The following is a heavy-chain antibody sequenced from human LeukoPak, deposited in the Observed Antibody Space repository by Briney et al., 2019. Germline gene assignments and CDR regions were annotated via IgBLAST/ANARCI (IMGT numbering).Heavy chain of an antibody. D-gene: IGHD6-19*01. V-gene: IGHV1-69*05. CDR2: IIPIFGTA. CDR3: ARAGLGQWLMPGHNWFDP. Sequence: GASVKVSCKASGGTFSSYAISWVRQAPGQGLEWMGRIIPIFGTANYAQKFQGRATITTDESTSTAYMELSSLRSEDTAVYYCARAGLGQWLMPGHNWFDPWGQGTLVTVSS. J-gene: IGHJ5*02. CDR1: GGTFSSYA.